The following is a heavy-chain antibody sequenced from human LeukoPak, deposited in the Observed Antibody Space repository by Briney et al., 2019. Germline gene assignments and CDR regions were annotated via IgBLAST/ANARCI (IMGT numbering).Heavy chain of an antibody. CDR1: GGSFSGYY. J-gene: IGHJ6*03. D-gene: IGHD3-22*01. Sequence: SETLSLTCAVYGGSFSGYYWSWIRQPPGKGLEWIGYIYYSGSTNYNPSLKSRVTISVDTSKNQFSLKLSSVAAADTAVYYCARFGGSSGSLYYYYMDVWGKGTTVTVSS. V-gene: IGHV4-59*01. CDR3: ARFGGSSGSLYYYYMDV. CDR2: IYYSGST.